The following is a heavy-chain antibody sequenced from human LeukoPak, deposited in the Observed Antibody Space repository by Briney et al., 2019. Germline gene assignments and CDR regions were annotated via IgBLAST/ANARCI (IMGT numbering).Heavy chain of an antibody. J-gene: IGHJ4*02. CDR2: ISGSGGST. V-gene: IGHV3-23*01. CDR1: GFTFSSHA. Sequence: GGSLRLSCAASGFTFSSHAMTWVRQAPGKGLEWVSGISGSGGSTYYADSVRGRFTISRDGSKNTLYLQMSSLKVEDTAVYYCAKDPDVWFGSYLDSWGQGTLVTVSS. D-gene: IGHD3-10*01. CDR3: AKDPDVWFGSYLDS.